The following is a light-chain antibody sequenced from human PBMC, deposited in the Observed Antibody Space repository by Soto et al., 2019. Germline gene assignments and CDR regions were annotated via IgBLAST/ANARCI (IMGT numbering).Light chain of an antibody. CDR3: QQYGSSSWT. J-gene: IGKJ1*01. CDR2: GAS. Sequence: EIVLTQSPDTLSLSPGDRATLSCRTSQTVNSIYFAWYQQKPGQAPRLLIYGASSRATGIPDRFSGSGSGTEFTLTISRLEPEDFAVYYCQQYGSSSWTFGQGTKVDI. V-gene: IGKV3-20*01. CDR1: QTVNSIY.